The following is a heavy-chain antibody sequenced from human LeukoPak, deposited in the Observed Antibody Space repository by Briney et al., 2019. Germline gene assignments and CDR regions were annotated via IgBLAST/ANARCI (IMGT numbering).Heavy chain of an antibody. J-gene: IGHJ1*01. CDR3: TKRLADGAGNYYPQHVQH. CDR1: GFTFSTYA. Sequence: GGSLRLSCAATGFTFSTYAMSGVRQAGWKGLEGVATISNTCGTTYYAASVKGRLTFSRDNSTNRLYLRMNSLRADDTAVYYCTKRLADGAGNYYPQHVQHWGQGTLVTVSS. D-gene: IGHD3-22*01. V-gene: IGHV3-23*01. CDR2: ISNTCGTT.